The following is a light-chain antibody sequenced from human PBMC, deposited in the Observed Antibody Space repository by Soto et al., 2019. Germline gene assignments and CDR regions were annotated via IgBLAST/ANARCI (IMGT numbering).Light chain of an antibody. Sequence: QSVLTQPASVSGSPGQSITISCTGTSSDVGVYNYVSWYQHHPGKAPKLMIYEVSNRPSGVSNRFSGSKSGNTASLTISGLQAEDEADYYCSSYTSSSPYVFGTGTKVTVL. CDR1: SSDVGVYNY. J-gene: IGLJ1*01. CDR3: SSYTSSSPYV. V-gene: IGLV2-14*01. CDR2: EVS.